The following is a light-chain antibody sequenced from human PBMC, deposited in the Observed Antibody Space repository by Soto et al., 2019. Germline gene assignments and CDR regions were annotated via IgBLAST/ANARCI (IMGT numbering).Light chain of an antibody. CDR1: QSVSNSY. CDR2: RAS. V-gene: IGKV3-20*01. CDR3: QQFGTSPFT. Sequence: EIVLTQSPGTLSLSPGERATLSCRASQSVSNSYLSWYQQKLGQAPRLLIYRASNRATGIPDRFSGSGSGTDFTLAISRLEPEDFEVSFCQQFGTSPFTFGPGTKVDIK. J-gene: IGKJ3*01.